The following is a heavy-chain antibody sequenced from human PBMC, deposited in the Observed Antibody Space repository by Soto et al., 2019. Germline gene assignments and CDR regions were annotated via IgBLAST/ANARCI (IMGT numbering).Heavy chain of an antibody. J-gene: IGHJ6*02. CDR3: ARQQLLHFYFALDV. CDR1: GGSISRYY. CDR2: IYYRGST. Sequence: PETLSLTCTVSGGSISRYYWSWIRQPPGKGLEYIGYIYYRGSTNYNPSLKSRVTMSIDTSRNQFSLKVNSVTAADTAVYYCARQQLLHFYFALDVWCQGTMVT. D-gene: IGHD6-13*01. V-gene: IGHV4-59*01.